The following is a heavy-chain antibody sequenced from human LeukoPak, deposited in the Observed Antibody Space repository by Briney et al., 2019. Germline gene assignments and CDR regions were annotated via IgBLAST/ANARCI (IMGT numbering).Heavy chain of an antibody. CDR3: ARDGHYDIWSGSFEGIDY. Sequence: GGSLRLSCAASGFTFSSYSMNWVRQAPGKGLEWVSSISSSSSYIYYADSVKGRFTISRDNAKNSLYLQMNSLRAEDTAVYYCARDGHYDIWSGSFEGIDYWGQGTLVTVSS. V-gene: IGHV3-21*01. CDR2: ISSSSSYI. D-gene: IGHD3-3*01. J-gene: IGHJ4*02. CDR1: GFTFSSYS.